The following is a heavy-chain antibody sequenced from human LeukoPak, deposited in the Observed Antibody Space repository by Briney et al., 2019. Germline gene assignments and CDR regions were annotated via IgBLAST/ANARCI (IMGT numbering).Heavy chain of an antibody. CDR3: ARLFRYPRGRFDY. V-gene: IGHV5-51*01. D-gene: IGHD1-26*01. CDR2: IFPADSDA. CDR1: GYSFTSYW. Sequence: GESLKISCQGSGYSFTSYWIGWVRQMPGKGLEWMGIIFPADSDARYGPSFQGQVTISVDKSISTAYLQWSSLKASDTAMYYCARLFRYPRGRFDYWGQGSLVTVSS. J-gene: IGHJ4*02.